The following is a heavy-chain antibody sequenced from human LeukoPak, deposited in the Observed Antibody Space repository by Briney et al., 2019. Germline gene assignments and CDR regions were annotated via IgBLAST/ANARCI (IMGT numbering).Heavy chain of an antibody. J-gene: IGHJ4*02. D-gene: IGHD3-22*01. CDR2: INWNGGST. CDR3: ARHVVAVGFDY. CDR1: GFTFDDYG. V-gene: IGHV3-20*04. Sequence: GGSLRPSCAASGFTFDDYGMSWVRQAPGKGLEWVSGINWNGGSTGYTDSVKGRFTISRDNAKNSLYLQMNSLRAQDTAVYYCARHVVAVGFDYWGQGTLVTVSS.